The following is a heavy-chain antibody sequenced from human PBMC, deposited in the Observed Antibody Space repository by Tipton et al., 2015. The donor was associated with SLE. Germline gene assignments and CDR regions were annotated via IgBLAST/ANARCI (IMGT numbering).Heavy chain of an antibody. CDR2: IYYRGST. CDR1: GDSIISSSSYY. J-gene: IGHJ4*02. Sequence: TLSLTCAVSGDSIISSSSYYWGWIRQSPGKGLEWIGSIYYRGSTYYNPSLKSRVTMSVDTSKNQFSLRLSSVTAADTAVYYCARGAPLGFDYWGQGTLVTVSS. CDR3: ARGAPLGFDY. V-gene: IGHV4-39*07.